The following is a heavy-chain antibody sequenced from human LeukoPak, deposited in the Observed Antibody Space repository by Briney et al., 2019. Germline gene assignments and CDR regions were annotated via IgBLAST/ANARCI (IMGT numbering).Heavy chain of an antibody. CDR2: IYTSGST. CDR1: GGSISSYY. V-gene: IGHV4-4*07. D-gene: IGHD6-19*01. Sequence: SETLSLTCTVSGGSISSYYWSWIRQPAGKGLEWIGRIYTSGSTNYNPSLKSRVTMSVDTSKNQFSLKLSSVTAADTAVYCCARDLSGSTRSGYGSGWDFDPWGQGTLVTVSS. CDR3: ARDLSGSTRSGYGSGWDFDP. J-gene: IGHJ5*02.